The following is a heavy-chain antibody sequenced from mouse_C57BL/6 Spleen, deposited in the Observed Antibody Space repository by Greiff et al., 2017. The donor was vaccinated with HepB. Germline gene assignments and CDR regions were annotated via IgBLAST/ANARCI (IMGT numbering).Heavy chain of an antibody. Sequence: QVQLQQPGAELVKPGASVKLSCKASGYTFTSYWMQWVKQRPGQGLEWIGEIDPSDSYTNYNQKFKGKATLTVDTSSSTAYMQLSSLTSVDSAVYYCARIGGYGGEDAMDYWGQGTSVTVSS. CDR2: IDPSDSYT. CDR1: GYTFTSYW. CDR3: ARIGGYGGEDAMDY. D-gene: IGHD2-2*01. V-gene: IGHV1-50*01. J-gene: IGHJ4*01.